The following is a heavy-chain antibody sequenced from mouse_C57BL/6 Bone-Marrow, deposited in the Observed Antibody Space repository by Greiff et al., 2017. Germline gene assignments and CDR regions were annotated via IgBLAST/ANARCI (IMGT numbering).Heavy chain of an antibody. Sequence: EVKLQESGAELVRPGASVKLSCTASGFNIKDYYMHWVKQRPEQGLEWIGRIDPENGDTEYASKFQGKATITADTSSTTAYLQLSSLTSEDAAFYYCTTFSNYYAMDYWGQGTSVTVSS. CDR3: TTFSNYYAMDY. D-gene: IGHD2-5*01. V-gene: IGHV14-4*01. CDR2: IDPENGDT. J-gene: IGHJ4*01. CDR1: GFNIKDYY.